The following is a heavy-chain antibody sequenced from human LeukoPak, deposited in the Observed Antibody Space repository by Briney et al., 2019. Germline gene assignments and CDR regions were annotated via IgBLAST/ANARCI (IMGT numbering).Heavy chain of an antibody. CDR3: ARDRADGYMDY. V-gene: IGHV1-69*04. CDR1: GGTFSSYA. D-gene: IGHD5-24*01. J-gene: IGHJ4*02. CDR2: IIPILGIA. Sequence: ASVKVSCKASGGTFSSYAICWVRQAPGQGLEWTGRIIPILGIANYAQKFQGRVTITADKSTSTAYMELSSPRSEDTAVYYCARDRADGYMDYWGQGTLVTVSS.